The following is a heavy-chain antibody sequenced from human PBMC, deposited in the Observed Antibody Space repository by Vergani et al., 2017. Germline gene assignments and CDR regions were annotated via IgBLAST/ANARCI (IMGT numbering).Heavy chain of an antibody. D-gene: IGHD2-2*01. V-gene: IGHV3-30*02. CDR1: GFTFRIYG. Sequence: QVQLVESGGGVVQPGGSLRLSCIASGFTFRIYGMHWVRQAPGKGLEWVAFIRYDGTKRFYGDSVKGRFTISRDNSKNTLYLQMNSLRAEDTAVYYCASDFGGCSSTSCLAIDHWGQGTLVTVSS. CDR3: ASDFGGCSSTSCLAIDH. CDR2: IRYDGTKR. J-gene: IGHJ4*02.